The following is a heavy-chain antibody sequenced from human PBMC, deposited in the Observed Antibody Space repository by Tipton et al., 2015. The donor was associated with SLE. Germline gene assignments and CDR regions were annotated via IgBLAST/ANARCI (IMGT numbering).Heavy chain of an antibody. J-gene: IGHJ5*02. Sequence: SLRLSCAASGFTFSTYGMHWVRQAPGKGLEWVSVIWHDGSNKFYADSVKGRFTISRDNSKNTLYLLMNSLRAEDTAVYYCARGPPFMEWERNWFDPWGQGTQVTVSS. CDR2: IWHDGSNK. CDR3: ARGPPFMEWERNWFDP. D-gene: IGHD3-3*02. V-gene: IGHV3-33*01. CDR1: GFTFSTYG.